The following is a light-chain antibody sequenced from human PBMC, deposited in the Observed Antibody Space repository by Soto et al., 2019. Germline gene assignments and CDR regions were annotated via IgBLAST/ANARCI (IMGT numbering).Light chain of an antibody. Sequence: DIHMTQSPSTLSASVGDRVTITCRASQSISSWLAWYQQKPGKAPKLLIYDASSLESGVPSRFSGSGSGTEFTLTISSLQPDDFATYYCKQYNSYSQSTFGPGSKVDIX. J-gene: IGKJ3*01. V-gene: IGKV1-5*01. CDR2: DAS. CDR1: QSISSW. CDR3: KQYNSYSQST.